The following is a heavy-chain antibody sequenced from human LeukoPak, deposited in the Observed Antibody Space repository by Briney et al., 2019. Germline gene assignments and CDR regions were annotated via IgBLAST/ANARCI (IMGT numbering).Heavy chain of an antibody. CDR3: ARSGDWNYVEDAFDI. V-gene: IGHV1-18*01. Sequence: GASVKVSCKASGYTLTSYGISWVRQAPGQGLEWMGWISAYNGNTNYAQKLQGRVTMTTDTSTSTAYMELRSLRSDDTAVYYCARSGDWNYVEDAFDIWGQGTMVTVSS. J-gene: IGHJ3*02. D-gene: IGHD1-7*01. CDR1: GYTLTSYG. CDR2: ISAYNGNT.